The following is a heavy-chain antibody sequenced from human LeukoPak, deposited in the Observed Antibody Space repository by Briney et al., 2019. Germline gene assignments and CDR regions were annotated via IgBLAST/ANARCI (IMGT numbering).Heavy chain of an antibody. J-gene: IGHJ4*02. Sequence: GGSLRLSCEASGFTFSNYGMHWVRQAPGEGLEYVSGINFNGGSTYYANSVRGRFTISRGNSKNTLYLQVGSPSAEDMAVYYCARAITGNWNDNGYFDYWGQGTLVTVST. CDR1: GFTFSNYG. D-gene: IGHD1-20*01. CDR3: ARAITGNWNDNGYFDY. CDR2: INFNGGST. V-gene: IGHV3-64*01.